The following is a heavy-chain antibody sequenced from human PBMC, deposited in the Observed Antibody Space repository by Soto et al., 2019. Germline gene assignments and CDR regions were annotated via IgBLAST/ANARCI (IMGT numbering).Heavy chain of an antibody. CDR2: ILPILGIA. V-gene: IGHV1-69*02. J-gene: IGHJ4*02. CDR1: GGTFSSYT. Sequence: QVQLVQSGAEVKKPGSSVKVSCKASGGTFSSYTISWVRQAPGQGLEWMGRILPILGIANYAQKFQGRVTVTAEQSTSTDYMELSSLRSEDTAVYYCATGSGRGVFDYWGQGPLVTASS. D-gene: IGHD3-10*01. CDR3: ATGSGRGVFDY.